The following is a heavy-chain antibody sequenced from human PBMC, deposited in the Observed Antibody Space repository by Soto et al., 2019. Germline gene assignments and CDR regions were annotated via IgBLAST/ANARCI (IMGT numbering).Heavy chain of an antibody. CDR2: ISVYSGNT. D-gene: IGHD6-6*01. Sequence: ASVKVSCKTSGYTFATYGITWVRQAPGQGLEWVAWISVYSGNTNYAQKVQGRVTLTRDTFTSTAYMELRSLTSDDTAVYYCARARAEYSSSFSYYFDSWGQGTLVTVSS. CDR3: ARARAEYSSSFSYYFDS. V-gene: IGHV1-18*01. CDR1: GYTFATYG. J-gene: IGHJ4*02.